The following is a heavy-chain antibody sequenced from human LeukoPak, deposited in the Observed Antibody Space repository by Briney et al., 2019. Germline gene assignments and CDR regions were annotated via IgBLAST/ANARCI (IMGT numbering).Heavy chain of an antibody. CDR2: IYYSGST. D-gene: IGHD4-23*01. J-gene: IGHJ5*02. CDR1: GGSISSYY. Sequence: SETLSLTCTVSGGSISSYYWSWIRQPPGKGLEWIGYIYYSGSTNYNPSLKSRVTISLDTSKNQFSLKLSSVTAADTAVYYCARTYGVYGGNSRFDPWGQGTLVTVSS. CDR3: ARTYGVYGGNSRFDP. V-gene: IGHV4-59*08.